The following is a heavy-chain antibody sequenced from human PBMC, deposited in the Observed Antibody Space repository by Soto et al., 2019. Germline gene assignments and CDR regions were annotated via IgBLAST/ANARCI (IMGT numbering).Heavy chain of an antibody. CDR2: IYYSRST. CDR1: GGSISSGGYY. Sequence: QVQLQESGPGLVKPSQTLSLTRPVSGGSISSGGYYWSWIRQQPGKALEWIGYIYYSRSTYYNPSLMSLVTISVDTSKHQFSLKLSSVSAADTAVYCCARFSYDDRYFDYSCQVTLVTVAS. V-gene: IGHV4-31*01. CDR3: ARFSYDDRYFDY. D-gene: IGHD3-3*01. J-gene: IGHJ4*02.